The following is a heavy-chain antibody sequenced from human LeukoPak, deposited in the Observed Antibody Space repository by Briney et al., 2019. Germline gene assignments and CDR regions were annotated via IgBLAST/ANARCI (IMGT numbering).Heavy chain of an antibody. J-gene: IGHJ5*02. CDR3: SKDGVSFNKRWDWFDP. CDR1: GFTFINYG. Sequence: PGGSLRLTCAASGFTFINYGMSWVRQTPGMGLEWVASMGGSDADRYYADSVKGRFTISRDNSKSTVSLQLNSLRAEDTAVYYCSKDGVSFNKRWDWFDPWGQGTLVTVSS. D-gene: IGHD1-26*01. V-gene: IGHV3-23*01. CDR2: MGGSDADR.